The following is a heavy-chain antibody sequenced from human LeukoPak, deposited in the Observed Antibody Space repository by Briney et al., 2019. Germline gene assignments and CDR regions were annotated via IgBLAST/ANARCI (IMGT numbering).Heavy chain of an antibody. CDR3: ARDQIYYMDV. V-gene: IGHV3-48*03. CDR2: ISSSGSTT. J-gene: IGHJ6*03. Sequence: PGGSLRLSCAASGFTFSSYEMNWVRQAPGKGLEWVSYISSSGSTTYYADSVKGRFTISRDNAKNSLYLQMNSLRAEDTAVYYCARDQIYYMDVWGKGTTVTISS. CDR1: GFTFSSYE.